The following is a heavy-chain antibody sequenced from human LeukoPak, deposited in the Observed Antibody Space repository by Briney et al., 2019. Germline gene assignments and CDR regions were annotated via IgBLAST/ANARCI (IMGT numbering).Heavy chain of an antibody. CDR3: AKVDIVATIDAGRLVDY. D-gene: IGHD5-12*01. Sequence: GRSLRLSCAASGFTFSNYAMHWVRQAPGKGLEWVAAISYDATIEHYADSVKGRFTISRDNTKNTLFLQMNSLRAEDTAVYYCAKVDIVATIDAGRLVDYWGQGTLVTVSS. J-gene: IGHJ4*02. CDR1: GFTFSNYA. CDR2: ISYDATIE. V-gene: IGHV3-30*04.